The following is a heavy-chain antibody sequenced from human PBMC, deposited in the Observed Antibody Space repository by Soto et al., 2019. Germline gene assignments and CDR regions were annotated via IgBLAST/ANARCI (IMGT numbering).Heavy chain of an antibody. CDR3: ARDPYHVLMVNAPNLYGMDV. CDR1: GCTFSSYT. V-gene: IGHV1-18*01. CDR2: INAGNGNT. D-gene: IGHD2-8*01. J-gene: IGHJ6*02. Sequence: GASVKGSCKASGCTFSSYTISWVRQAPGQRLEWMGWINAGNGNTNYPQSLQGRLTMTTDTSTTTAYMELRNLRSDDTAVYYCARDPYHVLMVNAPNLYGMDVWGQGTTVTVSS.